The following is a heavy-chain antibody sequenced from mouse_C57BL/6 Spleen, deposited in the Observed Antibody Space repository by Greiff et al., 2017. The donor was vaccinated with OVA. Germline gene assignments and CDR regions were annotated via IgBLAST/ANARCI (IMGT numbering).Heavy chain of an antibody. J-gene: IGHJ1*03. Sequence: QVQLKESGAELVKPGASVKISCKASGYAFSSYWMNWVKQRPGKGLEWIGQIYPGDGDTNYNGKFKGKATLTADKSSSTAYMQLSSLTSEDSAVYFCARGDYGYFDVWGTGTTVTVSS. CDR1: GYAFSSYW. CDR2: IYPGDGDT. V-gene: IGHV1-80*01. CDR3: ARGDYGYFDV.